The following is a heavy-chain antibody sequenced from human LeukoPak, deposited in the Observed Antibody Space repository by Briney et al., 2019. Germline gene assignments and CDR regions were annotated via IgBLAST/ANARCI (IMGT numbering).Heavy chain of an antibody. CDR1: GGSISSGGYY. V-gene: IGHV4-31*03. D-gene: IGHD6-13*01. Sequence: SETLSLTCTVSGGSISSGGYYWSWIRQHPGKGLEWIGYIYYSGSTYYNPSLKSRVTISVDASKNQFSLKLSSVTAADTAVYYCARDADRTYSSSWYSYYYYGMDVWGQGTTVTVSS. J-gene: IGHJ6*02. CDR3: ARDADRTYSSSWYSYYYYGMDV. CDR2: IYYSGST.